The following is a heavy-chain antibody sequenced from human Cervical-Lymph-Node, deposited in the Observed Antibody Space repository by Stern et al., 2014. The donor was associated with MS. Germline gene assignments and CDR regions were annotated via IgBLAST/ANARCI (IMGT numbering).Heavy chain of an antibody. J-gene: IGHJ4*02. CDR1: GFSFNTRGVG. D-gene: IGHD4-11*01. Sequence: ESGPTLVKPTQTLTLTCTFSGFSFNTRGVGVGWSRQPPGKALEWLALLYYHNETRYSPSLRSRLTITRDTSKNQVVLTMANMDPVDTSTYYWALDPQYWGQGARVTVSS. V-gene: IGHV2-5*01. CDR2: LYYHNET. CDR3: ALDPQY.